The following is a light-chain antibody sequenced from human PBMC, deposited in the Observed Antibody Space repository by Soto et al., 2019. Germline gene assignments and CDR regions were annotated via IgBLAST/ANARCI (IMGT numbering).Light chain of an antibody. CDR2: RAS. CDR3: NQYSNWFPFT. CDR1: ESVNNK. V-gene: IGKV3-15*01. J-gene: IGKJ5*01. Sequence: EVVLTQSPATLSVSPGERATLSCRASESVNNKLGWYQQKPGQAPRLLIYRASTRATGIPARFSGSGYGTEFTLTISSLQSEDSAVYYCNQYSNWFPFTFGQGTRLEMK.